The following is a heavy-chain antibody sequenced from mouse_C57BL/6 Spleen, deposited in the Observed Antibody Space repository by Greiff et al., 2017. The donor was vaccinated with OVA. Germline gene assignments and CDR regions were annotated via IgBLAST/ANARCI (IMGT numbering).Heavy chain of an antibody. D-gene: IGHD2-5*01. CDR3: ATPYYSNSGDYFDY. J-gene: IGHJ2*01. CDR2: IDPSDSYT. CDR1: GYTFTSYW. Sequence: QVQLQQPGAELVMPGASVKLSCKASGYTFTSYWMHWVKQRPGQGLEWIGEIDPSDSYTNYNQKFKGKSTLTVDKSSSTAYMQLSSLTSEDSAVYYCATPYYSNSGDYFDYWGQGTTLTVSS. V-gene: IGHV1-69*01.